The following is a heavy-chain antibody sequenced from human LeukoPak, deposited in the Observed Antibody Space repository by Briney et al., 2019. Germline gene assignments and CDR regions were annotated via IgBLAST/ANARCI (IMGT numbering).Heavy chain of an antibody. Sequence: GGSLRLSCAASGFTFSSYAMHWVRQAPGKGLEWVAVISYDGSNKYYADSVKGRFTISRDNAKNSLYLQMNSLRAEDMAVYYCAGPYYDFWSGPYYFDYWGQGTLVTVSS. CDR2: ISYDGSNK. J-gene: IGHJ4*02. V-gene: IGHV3-30-3*01. CDR1: GFTFSSYA. D-gene: IGHD3-3*01. CDR3: AGPYYDFWSGPYYFDY.